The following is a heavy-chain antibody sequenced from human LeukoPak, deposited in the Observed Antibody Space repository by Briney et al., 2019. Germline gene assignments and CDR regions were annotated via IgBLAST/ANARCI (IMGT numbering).Heavy chain of an antibody. D-gene: IGHD5-18*01. CDR3: ARGEYSYGFGH. CDR1: GVSISDYY. CDR2: IYDSGST. J-gene: IGHJ5*02. V-gene: IGHV4-59*01. Sequence: PSETLSLTCTVSGVSISDYYWSWIRQPPGKGLEWIGYIYDSGSTNYNPSLKSRVTISVDTSKNHFSLKVTSVTAADTAVYYCARGEYSYGFGHWGQGTLVTVSS.